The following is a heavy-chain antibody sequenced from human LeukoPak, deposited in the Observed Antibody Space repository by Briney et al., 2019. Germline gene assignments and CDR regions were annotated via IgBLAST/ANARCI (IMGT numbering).Heavy chain of an antibody. D-gene: IGHD6-13*01. V-gene: IGHV3-9*01. CDR3: AKSYSSSWYGGIDY. CDR2: ISWNSGSI. CDR1: GFTFDDYA. J-gene: IGHJ4*02. Sequence: GGSLRLSCAASGFTFDDYAMHWVRQAPGKGLEWVSGISWNSGSIGYADSVKGRFTTSRDNAKNSLYLQMNSLRAEDTAFYYCAKSYSSSWYGGIDYWGQGTLVTVSS.